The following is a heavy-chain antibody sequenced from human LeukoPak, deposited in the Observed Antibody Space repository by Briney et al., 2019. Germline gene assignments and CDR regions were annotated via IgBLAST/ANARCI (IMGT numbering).Heavy chain of an antibody. CDR1: GYTFTGYY. J-gene: IGHJ3*02. CDR2: INPNSGGT. D-gene: IGHD6-19*01. V-gene: IGHV1-2*02. CDR3: VRESTIEVAGSDAFDI. Sequence: ASVKVSCKASGYTFTGYYMHWVRQAPGQGLEWMGWINPNSGGTNYAQKFQGRVTMSRDTSISTAYMELRGLRSEDTAVYYCVRESTIEVAGSDAFDIWGQGTKVIVSS.